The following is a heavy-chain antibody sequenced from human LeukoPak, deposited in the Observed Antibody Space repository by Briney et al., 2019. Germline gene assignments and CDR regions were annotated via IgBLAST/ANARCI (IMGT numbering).Heavy chain of an antibody. Sequence: SETLSLTCTVSGGSISSNYWSWIRQPPGKALEWLGYIHYRGTTNYNPSLKSRVTILVDTSKNQFSLKLSSVTAADTAVYYCARERFGVFDPWGQGTLVTVSS. D-gene: IGHD3-10*01. CDR1: GGSISSNY. J-gene: IGHJ5*02. V-gene: IGHV4-59*01. CDR2: IHYRGTT. CDR3: ARERFGVFDP.